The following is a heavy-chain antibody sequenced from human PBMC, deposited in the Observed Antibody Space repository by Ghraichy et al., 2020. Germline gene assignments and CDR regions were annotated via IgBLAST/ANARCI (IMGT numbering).Heavy chain of an antibody. J-gene: IGHJ3*02. D-gene: IGHD1-20*01. CDR1: GFTFSSYS. CDR3: ARDPRIIGTYVVGAFDI. CDR2: ISSSSSTI. V-gene: IGHV3-48*01. Sequence: GGSLRLSCAASGFTFSSYSMNWVRQAPGKGLEWVSYISSSSSTIYYADSVKGRFTISRDNAKNSLYLQMNSLRAEDTAVYYCARDPRIIGTYVVGAFDIWGQGTMVTASS.